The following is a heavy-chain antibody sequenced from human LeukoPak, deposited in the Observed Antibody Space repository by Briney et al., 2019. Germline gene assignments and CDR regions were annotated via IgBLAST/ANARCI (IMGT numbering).Heavy chain of an antibody. V-gene: IGHV1-18*01. CDR2: ISAYTGNT. Sequence: ASVKVSCKASGYTFTSYGISWVRQAPGEGLEWMGWISAYTGNTNYAQKLQGRVTMTTDTSTGTAYMELRSLRSDDTAVYYCARDIRLRYSSGWYGSFDPWGQGTLVTVSS. J-gene: IGHJ5*02. CDR3: ARDIRLRYSSGWYGSFDP. CDR1: GYTFTSYG. D-gene: IGHD6-19*01.